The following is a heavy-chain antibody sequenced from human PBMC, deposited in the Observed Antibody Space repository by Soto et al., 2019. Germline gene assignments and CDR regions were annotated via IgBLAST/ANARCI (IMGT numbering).Heavy chain of an antibody. CDR1: GYSLTNFA. CDR3: ARRNLARRKHLDF. J-gene: IGHJ4*02. Sequence: QVQLVQSETEVKKPGDSVRVSCRASGYSLTNFAMHWVRRAPGHRLEWMGWINGGNGDTRFSHEFQGRVAITRDTSANPAYMELTSLRSEDTAVYYCARRNLARRKHLDFWGQGTLAIVSS. V-gene: IGHV1-3*01. CDR2: INGGNGDT.